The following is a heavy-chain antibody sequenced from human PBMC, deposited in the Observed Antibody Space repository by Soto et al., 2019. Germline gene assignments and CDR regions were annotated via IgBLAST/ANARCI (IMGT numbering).Heavy chain of an antibody. CDR1: GFTFSSYG. D-gene: IGHD3-22*01. CDR2: IWYDGSNK. Sequence: GGSLRLSCAASGFTFSSYGMHWVRQAPGKGLEWVAVIWYDGSNKYYADPVKGRFTISRDNSKNTRYLQMNSLRAEDTAVYFCARALITMIPLPGFYWGEGTLVTVSS. CDR3: ARALITMIPLPGFY. V-gene: IGHV3-33*01. J-gene: IGHJ4*02.